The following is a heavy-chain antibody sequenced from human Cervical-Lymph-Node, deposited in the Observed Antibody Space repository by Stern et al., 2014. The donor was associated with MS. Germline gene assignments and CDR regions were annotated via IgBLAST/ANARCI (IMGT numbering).Heavy chain of an antibody. D-gene: IGHD6-19*01. CDR3: ARLASSGWYDWFDP. J-gene: IGHJ5*02. CDR2: MNPNSGNT. CDR1: GYTFTSYD. V-gene: IGHV1-8*01. Sequence: VQLEESGAEVKKPGASVKVSCKASGYTFTSYDINWVRQATGQGLEWMGWMNPNSGNTGYAQKFQGRVTMTRNTSISTAYMELSSLRSEDTAVYYCARLASSGWYDWFDPWGQGTLVTVSS.